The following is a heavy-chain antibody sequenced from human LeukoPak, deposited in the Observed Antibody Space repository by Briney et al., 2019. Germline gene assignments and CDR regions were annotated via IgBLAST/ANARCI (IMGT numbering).Heavy chain of an antibody. Sequence: ASVKVSCKASGGTFSSYAISWVRQAPGKGLEWMGGFDPEDGETIYAQKFQGRVTMTEDTSTDTAYMELSSLRSEDTAVYYCATVLGGSYFFDYWGQGTLVTVSS. J-gene: IGHJ4*02. V-gene: IGHV1-24*01. CDR3: ATVLGGSYFFDY. CDR2: FDPEDGET. CDR1: GGTFSSYA. D-gene: IGHD1-26*01.